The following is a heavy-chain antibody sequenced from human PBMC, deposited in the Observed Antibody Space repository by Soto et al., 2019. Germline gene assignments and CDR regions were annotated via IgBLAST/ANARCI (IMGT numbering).Heavy chain of an antibody. CDR2: VSANADGT. J-gene: IGHJ5*02. CDR1: GFIFSNYA. CDR3: ARGRSFSYDSTPPPMFDP. V-gene: IGHV3-23*01. Sequence: EVQLLESGGGLLQPGGSLRLSCAASGFIFSNYAMNWVRQAPGKGLEWVSFVSANADGTFYADSVKGRFSISRDNSKNTLYLQMNNLRAEDTAIYYCARGRSFSYDSTPPPMFDPWGQGTLVTVSS. D-gene: IGHD3-10*01.